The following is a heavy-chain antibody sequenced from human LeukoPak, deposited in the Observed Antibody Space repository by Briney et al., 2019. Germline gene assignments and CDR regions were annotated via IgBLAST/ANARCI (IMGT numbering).Heavy chain of an antibody. D-gene: IGHD3-16*01. CDR1: GFTFSDYA. Sequence: PGGSLRLSCAASGFTFSDYAMSWVRQAPGKGLEWVSAISGSGTTTYYADSVKGRFTISRDNSKITLYLQMNSLRDEDTAVYYCAKDWGLSPSYYLDSWGQGTLVIVSS. CDR2: ISGSGTTT. CDR3: AKDWGLSPSYYLDS. J-gene: IGHJ4*02. V-gene: IGHV3-23*01.